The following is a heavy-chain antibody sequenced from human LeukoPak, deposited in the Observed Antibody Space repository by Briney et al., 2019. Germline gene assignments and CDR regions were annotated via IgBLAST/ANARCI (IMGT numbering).Heavy chain of an antibody. Sequence: GGSLRLSCAASGFTFSDYSMNWVRQAPGKGLEWVSSISSSSSYIYYADSVKGRFTISRDNAKNSLYLQMNSLRAEDTAVYYCARETYYGSGSPGAFDIWGQGTMVTVSS. CDR3: ARETYYGSGSPGAFDI. D-gene: IGHD3-10*01. CDR1: GFTFSDYS. J-gene: IGHJ3*02. V-gene: IGHV3-21*01. CDR2: ISSSSSYI.